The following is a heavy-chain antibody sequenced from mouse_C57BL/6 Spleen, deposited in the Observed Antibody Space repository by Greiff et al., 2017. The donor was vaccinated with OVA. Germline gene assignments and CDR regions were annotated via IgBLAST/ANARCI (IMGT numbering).Heavy chain of an antibody. CDR1: GYTFTDYN. CDR2: INPNNGGT. D-gene: IGHD2-4*01. Sequence: EVQLQQSGPELVKPGASVKIPCKASGYTFTDYNMDWVKQSHGKSLEWIGDINPNNGGTIYNQKFKGKATLTVDKSSSTAYMELRSLTSEDTAVYYCARREGLRPGTWFAYWGQGTLVTVSA. J-gene: IGHJ3*01. CDR3: ARREGLRPGTWFAY. V-gene: IGHV1-18*01.